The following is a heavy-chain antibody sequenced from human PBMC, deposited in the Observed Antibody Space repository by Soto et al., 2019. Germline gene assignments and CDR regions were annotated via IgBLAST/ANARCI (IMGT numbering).Heavy chain of an antibody. Sequence: PGESLKISCKGSGYSFPSDWIGWVRQMPGKGLEWMGSIYPADSDTRYSPAFQGQVTISADKSIRTAYLQWSSLKASDTAMYYCARHEANYYYYYGMDVWGQGTTVTVSS. CDR1: GYSFPSDW. CDR2: IYPADSDT. J-gene: IGHJ6*02. V-gene: IGHV5-51*01. CDR3: ARHEANYYYYYGMDV.